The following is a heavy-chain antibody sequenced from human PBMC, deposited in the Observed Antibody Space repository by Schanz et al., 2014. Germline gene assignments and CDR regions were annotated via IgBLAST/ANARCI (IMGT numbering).Heavy chain of an antibody. CDR2: INPNTGGT. V-gene: IGHV1-2*06. J-gene: IGHJ5*02. CDR1: GYTFIDYS. Sequence: QVQLVQSGSELKKPGASVKVSCKASGYTFIDYSLNWVRQAPGQGLEWMGRINPNTGGTNFAQKFQGRVTMTRDTSITTAYMDLSGLTSDDTAVYYCAREKGHGYSGLSWGQGTLLAVSS. CDR3: AREKGHGYSGLS. D-gene: IGHD5-12*01.